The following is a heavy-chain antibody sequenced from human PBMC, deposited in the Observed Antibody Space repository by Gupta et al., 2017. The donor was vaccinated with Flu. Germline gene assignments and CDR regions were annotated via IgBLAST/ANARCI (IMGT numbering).Heavy chain of an antibody. CDR2: ISSIGSTL. CDR3: ARSDRTALVYDD. D-gene: IGHD5-18*01. CDR1: GFNFSDYY. Sequence: ASGFNFSDYYMTWIRQAPGKGLEWVSYISSIGSTLYYADSVRGRFTISRDNAKNSLYLQMNNLRAEDTAVYYCARSDRTALVYDDWGQGTLVTVSS. J-gene: IGHJ4*02. V-gene: IGHV3-11*01.